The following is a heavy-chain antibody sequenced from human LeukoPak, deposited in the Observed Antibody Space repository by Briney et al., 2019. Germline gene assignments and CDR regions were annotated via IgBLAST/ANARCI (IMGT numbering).Heavy chain of an antibody. CDR1: GFTFSSFS. D-gene: IGHD2-15*01. CDR3: AREDSGGSLDY. CDR2: VSTSGAAT. J-gene: IGHJ4*02. V-gene: IGHV3-23*01. Sequence: GGSLRLSCGASGFTFSSFSMNWVRQAPGKGLEWVSTVSTSGAATYYADSVKGRFTISRDNSKNTLYLQMNSLRAEDTAVYYCAREDSGGSLDYWGQGTLVTVSS.